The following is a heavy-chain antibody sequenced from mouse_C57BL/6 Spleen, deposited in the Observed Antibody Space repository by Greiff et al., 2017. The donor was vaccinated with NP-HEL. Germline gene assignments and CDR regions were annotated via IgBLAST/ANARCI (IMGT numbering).Heavy chain of an antibody. D-gene: IGHD2-5*01. CDR2: IDPSDSET. J-gene: IGHJ1*03. Sequence: QVQLQQPGAELVRPGSSVKLSCKASGYTFTSYWMHWVKQRPIQGLEWIGNIDPSDSETHYNQKFKDKATLTVDKSSSTAYMQLSSLTSEDSAVYYCAREHSNYDWYFDVWGTGTTVTVSS. CDR3: AREHSNYDWYFDV. CDR1: GYTFTSYW. V-gene: IGHV1-52*01.